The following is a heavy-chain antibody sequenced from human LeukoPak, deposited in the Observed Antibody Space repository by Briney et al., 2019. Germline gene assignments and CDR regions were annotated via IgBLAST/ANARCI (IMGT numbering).Heavy chain of an antibody. Sequence: GESLKISCKGSGYSFTRYWIGWVRQMPGKGLEWMGIIYPGDSDTRYSPSFQGQVTISADKSISTAYLQWSSLKASDTAMYYCARTAYYYDSSGYDSFDYWGQGTLVTVSS. D-gene: IGHD3-22*01. J-gene: IGHJ4*02. CDR2: IYPGDSDT. CDR3: ARTAYYYDSSGYDSFDY. V-gene: IGHV5-51*01. CDR1: GYSFTRYW.